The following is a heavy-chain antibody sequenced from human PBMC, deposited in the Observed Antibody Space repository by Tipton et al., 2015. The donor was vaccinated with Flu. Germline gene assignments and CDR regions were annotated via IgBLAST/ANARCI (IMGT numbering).Heavy chain of an antibody. D-gene: IGHD3-10*01. Sequence: TLSLTCTVSGGSMSSFYWTWIRHRAGKGLGWIGRMYVSGSTKSNPSPTSRVTLSVDTSKNQFSLKLSSVTAADTAVYYCARGSGSGTVVTFYFSGQGTLVSVSS. V-gene: IGHV4-4*07. J-gene: IGHJ4*02. CDR3: ARGSGSGTVVTFYF. CDR2: MYVSGST. CDR1: GGSMSSFY.